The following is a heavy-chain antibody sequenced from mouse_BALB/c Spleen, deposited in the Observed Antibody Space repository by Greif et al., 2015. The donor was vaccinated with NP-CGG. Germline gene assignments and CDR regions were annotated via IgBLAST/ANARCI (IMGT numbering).Heavy chain of an antibody. V-gene: IGHV2-9*02. CDR1: GFSLTSYG. Sequence: VQLQQSGPGLVAPSQSLSITCTVSGFSLTSYGVHWVRQPPGKGLEWLGVIWAGGSTNYNSALMSRLSISKDNSRSQVFLKMNSLQTDDTAMYYCARDGNYGRGAMDYWGQGTSVTVSS. CDR3: ARDGNYGRGAMDY. D-gene: IGHD1-1*01. CDR2: IWAGGST. J-gene: IGHJ4*01.